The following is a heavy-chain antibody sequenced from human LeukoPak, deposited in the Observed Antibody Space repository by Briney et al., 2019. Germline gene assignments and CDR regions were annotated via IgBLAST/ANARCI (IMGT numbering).Heavy chain of an antibody. CDR3: AKDRVPDGVWSFDY. J-gene: IGHJ4*02. D-gene: IGHD2-8*02. CDR2: VGQDGRST. CDR1: GFTFSTYT. V-gene: IGHV3-23*01. Sequence: PGGSLRLSCAASGFTFSTYTMNWVRQAPGEGLQWVSGVGQDGRSTHYADSVKGRFTISRDNSKNTLYLQMSSLRAKDTAVYYCAKDRVPDGVWSFDYWGQGSLVIVSS.